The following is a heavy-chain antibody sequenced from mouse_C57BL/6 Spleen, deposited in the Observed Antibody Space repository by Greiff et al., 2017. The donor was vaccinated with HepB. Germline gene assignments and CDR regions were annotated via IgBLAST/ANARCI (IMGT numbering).Heavy chain of an antibody. J-gene: IGHJ4*01. CDR1: GYTFTSYW. CDR3: ARRGYDYDDYAMDY. D-gene: IGHD2-4*01. Sequence: QVHVKQPGAELVKPGASVKMSCKASGYTFTSYWITWVKQRPGQGLEWIGDIYPGSGSTNYNEKFKSKATLTVDTSSSTAYMQLSSLTSEDSAVYYCARRGYDYDDYAMDYWGQGTSVTVSS. V-gene: IGHV1-55*01. CDR2: IYPGSGST.